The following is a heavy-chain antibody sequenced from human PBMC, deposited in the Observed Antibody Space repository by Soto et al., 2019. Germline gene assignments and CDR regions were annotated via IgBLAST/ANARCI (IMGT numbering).Heavy chain of an antibody. D-gene: IGHD3-22*01. J-gene: IGHJ4*02. CDR1: GFTFSSYW. Sequence: DVQLVESGGGLVQPGGSLRLSCAASGFTFSSYWMNWVRQAPGKGLEWVANIKQDGSAEYYVGSVKGRFTISRDNARNSLYLQMNSLRAEDTAAYYCARTYCHDGSAYRPFDYWGQGTLVTVSS. V-gene: IGHV3-7*05. CDR3: ARTYCHDGSAYRPFDY. CDR2: IKQDGSAE.